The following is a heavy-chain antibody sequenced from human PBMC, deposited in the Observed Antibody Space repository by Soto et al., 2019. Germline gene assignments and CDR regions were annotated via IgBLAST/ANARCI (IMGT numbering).Heavy chain of an antibody. D-gene: IGHD1-26*01. CDR3: ARRGSGSYYDY. V-gene: IGHV3-23*01. CDR1: GFTFSSYA. CDR2: ISGSGGST. J-gene: IGHJ4*02. Sequence: EVQLLESGGGLVQPGGSLRLSCAASGFTFSSYAMRWVRQAPVKGLEWVSAISGSGGSTYYADSVKGRFTISRDNSKNTLYLQTNSLRAEDTGVYYCARRGSGSYYDYWGQGTLVTVSS.